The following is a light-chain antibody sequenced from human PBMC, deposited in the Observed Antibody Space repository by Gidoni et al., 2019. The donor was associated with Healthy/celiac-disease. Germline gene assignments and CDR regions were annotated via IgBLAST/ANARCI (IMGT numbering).Light chain of an antibody. CDR1: QSISIW. J-gene: IGKJ2*04. CDR2: KAS. V-gene: IGKV1-5*03. Sequence: DIQMTQSPSTLSASVGDRVTITCRASQSISIWLAWYQQKPGKAPKLLIYKASSLESGVPSRFSGSGSGTEFTLTISSLQPDDFATYYCQQYNSYSCSFXQXTKLEIK. CDR3: QQYNSYSCS.